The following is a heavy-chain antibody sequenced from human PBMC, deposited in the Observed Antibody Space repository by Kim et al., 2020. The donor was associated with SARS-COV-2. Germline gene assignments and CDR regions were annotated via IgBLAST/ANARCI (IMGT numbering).Heavy chain of an antibody. CDR2: IYWDDDK. J-gene: IGHJ5*02. D-gene: IGHD3-22*01. CDR1: GFSLSTSGVG. V-gene: IGHV2-5*02. CDR3: AHRRGGDYYDSSGYYH. Sequence: SGPTLVKPTQTLTLTCTFSGFSLSTSGVGVGWIRQPPGKALEWLALIYWDDDKRYSPSLKSRLTITKDTSKNQVVLTMTNMDPVDTATYYCAHRRGGDYYDSSGYYHWGQGTLVTVSS.